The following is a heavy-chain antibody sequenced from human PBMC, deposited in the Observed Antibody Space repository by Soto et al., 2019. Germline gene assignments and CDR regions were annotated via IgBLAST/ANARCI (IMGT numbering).Heavy chain of an antibody. J-gene: IGHJ2*01. Sequence: GESLKISCKGSGYSFTSYWIGWVRQMPGKGLEWMGIIYPGDSDTRYSPSFQGQVTISADKSISTAYLQWSSLKASDTAMYYCASSRMEDKDDYSNYEAFLGVPRWYFDLWGRGTLVTVSS. V-gene: IGHV5-51*01. CDR2: IYPGDSDT. CDR3: ASSRMEDKDDYSNYEAFLGVPRWYFDL. D-gene: IGHD4-4*01. CDR1: GYSFTSYW.